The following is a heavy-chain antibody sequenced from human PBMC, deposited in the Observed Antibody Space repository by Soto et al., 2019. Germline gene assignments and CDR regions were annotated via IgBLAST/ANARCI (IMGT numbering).Heavy chain of an antibody. D-gene: IGHD3-22*01. V-gene: IGHV4-39*01. CDR1: GGSISSSSYF. CDR2: IYHSGST. Sequence: TLSLTCTVSGGSISSSSYFWGWIRQPPGKGLEWIGSIYHSGSTSDNPSLRSRVTISVDTSKNQFSLKLSSVTAADTAVYFCARHAGYSSGRRWFDPWGQGTLVTVSS. CDR3: ARHAGYSSGRRWFDP. J-gene: IGHJ5*02.